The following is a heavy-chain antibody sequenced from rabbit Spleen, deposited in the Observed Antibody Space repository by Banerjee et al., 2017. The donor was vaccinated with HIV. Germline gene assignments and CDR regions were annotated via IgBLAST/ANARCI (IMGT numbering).Heavy chain of an antibody. CDR1: GFSFSSSYD. CDR3: VRDRANIGGDYGPYYFDL. Sequence: QEQLVESGGGLVQPGASLTLTCTGTGFSFSSSYDMYWVRQAPGKGLEWIGYIDPLFGNTYYASWVNGRFTISSHNAQNTLYLQLNSLTAADTATYFCVRDRANIGGDYGPYYFDLWGPGTLVTVS. CDR2: IDPLFGNT. D-gene: IGHD2-1*01. V-gene: IGHV1S43*01. J-gene: IGHJ4*01.